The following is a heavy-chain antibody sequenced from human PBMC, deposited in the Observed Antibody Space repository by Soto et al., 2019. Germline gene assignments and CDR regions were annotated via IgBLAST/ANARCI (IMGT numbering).Heavy chain of an antibody. CDR2: IYYAGST. CDR1: GGSTISYY. CDR3: ASRIVATETFDY. V-gene: IGHV4-59*08. Sequence: QVRLQESGPGLVKPSETLSLTCTVSGGSTISYYWSWIRQPPGRGLEWIGFIYYAGSTKYNPSLNSRVTISVDTSKNQFSLTVTSVTAADTAVYYCASRIVATETFDYWGQGTLVTVSS. D-gene: IGHD5-12*01. J-gene: IGHJ4*02.